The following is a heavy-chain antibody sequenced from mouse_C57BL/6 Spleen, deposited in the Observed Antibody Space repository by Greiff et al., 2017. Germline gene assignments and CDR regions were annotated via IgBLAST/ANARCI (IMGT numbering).Heavy chain of an antibody. CDR2: ISGGSSTI. CDR3: ERQDYSNYVTAWFAY. J-gene: IGHJ3*01. Sequence: DVQLVESGGGLVKPGGSLKLSCAASGFTFSDYGMHWVRQAPEKGLEWVAYISGGSSTIYYADTVKGRFTFSRDNAKNTLFLQMTSLSSEDTAMYYCERQDYSNYVTAWFAYWGQGTLVTVSA. V-gene: IGHV5-17*01. CDR1: GFTFSDYG. D-gene: IGHD2-5*01.